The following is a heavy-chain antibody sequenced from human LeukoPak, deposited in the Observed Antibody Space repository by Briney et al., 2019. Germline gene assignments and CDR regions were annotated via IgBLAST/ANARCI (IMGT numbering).Heavy chain of an antibody. J-gene: IGHJ4*02. CDR1: GLTFSSYG. Sequence: GGSLRLSCAASGLTFSSYGMHWVRQAPGKGLEWVAFIQYDGSNKYYADSVKGRFTISRDNSKNTLYVQMNSLRAEDTAVYYCAKALGLVVTRYYFDYWGQGTLVTVSS. D-gene: IGHD3-22*01. V-gene: IGHV3-30*02. CDR2: IQYDGSNK. CDR3: AKALGLVVTRYYFDY.